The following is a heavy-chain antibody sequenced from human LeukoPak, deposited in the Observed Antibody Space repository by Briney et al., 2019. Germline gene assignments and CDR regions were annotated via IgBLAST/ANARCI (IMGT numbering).Heavy chain of an antibody. J-gene: IGHJ5*02. V-gene: IGHV1-2*04. D-gene: IGHD3-3*01. CDR3: AREPNYDFWSGYPPLGEQFGP. Sequence: ASVKVSCKASGYTFTGYYMHWVRQAPGQGLEWMGWINPNSGGTNYAQKFQGWVTMTRDTSISTAYMELSRLRSDDTAVYYCAREPNYDFWSGYPPLGEQFGPWGQGTLVTVSS. CDR2: INPNSGGT. CDR1: GYTFTGYY.